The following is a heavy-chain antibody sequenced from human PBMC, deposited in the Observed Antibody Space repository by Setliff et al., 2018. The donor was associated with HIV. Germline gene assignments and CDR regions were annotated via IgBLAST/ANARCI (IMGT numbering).Heavy chain of an antibody. V-gene: IGHV1-18*01. CDR2: ISPHSGNS. D-gene: IGHD2-8*02. CDR1: GDTITNYG. Sequence: ASVKVSCKASGDTITNYGLSWVRQTPGQGLEWMGWISPHSGNSDCAEKFQDRVTMTVDTATNTAYMEMKSLRSDDTAVYYCARKYTGGPLDYWGRGTLVTVSS. J-gene: IGHJ4*02. CDR3: ARKYTGGPLDY.